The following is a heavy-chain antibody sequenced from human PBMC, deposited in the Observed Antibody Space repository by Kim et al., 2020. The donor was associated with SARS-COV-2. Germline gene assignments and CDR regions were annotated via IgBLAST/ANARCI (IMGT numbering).Heavy chain of an antibody. D-gene: IGHD2-15*01. Sequence: TQYNPSLRSRVTISADTSKNQISLNLRSVTAADTAVYFCAREVVGSRPYNYWGQGILVTVSS. V-gene: IGHV4-30-2*04. J-gene: IGHJ4*02. CDR2: T. CDR3: AREVVGSRPYNY.